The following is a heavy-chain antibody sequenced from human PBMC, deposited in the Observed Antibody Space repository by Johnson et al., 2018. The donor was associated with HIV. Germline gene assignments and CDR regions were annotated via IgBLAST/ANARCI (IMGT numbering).Heavy chain of an antibody. CDR1: GFTFSTHD. J-gene: IGHJ3*02. D-gene: IGHD3-16*01. CDR2: IGTAGDT. V-gene: IGHV3-13*01. CDR3: ARSPLYDAFDI. Sequence: VQLVESGGGVVQPGGSLRLSCAASGFTFSTHDMHWVRQASGKGLEWVSAIGTAGDTYYPGSVKGRFTISRENAKNSLYLQMNSLRVGDTAVYYCARSPLYDAFDIWGQGTMVTVSS.